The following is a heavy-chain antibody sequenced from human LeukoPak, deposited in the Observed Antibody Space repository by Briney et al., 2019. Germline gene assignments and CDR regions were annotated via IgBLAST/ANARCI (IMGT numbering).Heavy chain of an antibody. D-gene: IGHD3-22*01. V-gene: IGHV3-66*01. CDR3: ARESNSGYYLSY. J-gene: IGHJ4*02. CDR1: GFVFTDYR. Sequence: GGSLRLSCVVSGFVFTDYRMNWVRQAPGKGLEWVSVIYSSGRTYYADSVKGRFTISRDNSKNTLYLQMNSLRAEDTAVYYCARESNSGYYLSYWGQGTLVTVSS. CDR2: IYSSGRT.